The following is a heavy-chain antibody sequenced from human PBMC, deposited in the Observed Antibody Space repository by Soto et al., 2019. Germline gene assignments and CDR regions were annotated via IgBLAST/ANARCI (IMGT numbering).Heavy chain of an antibody. CDR1: GFTFGNYV. J-gene: IGHJ4*02. D-gene: IGHD7-27*01. Sequence: EVQLLESGGTLVERGGSLRLSCAGSGFTFGNYVMTWVSQAPGKGLEWVSAISGTGGKTQYVDSVKGRFVISRDNSKNILYLQMNSLRVEDTAVYCCAKDPFLNCGFNYFEDWGRGTLVTVSS. V-gene: IGHV3-23*01. CDR3: AKDPFLNCGFNYFED. CDR2: ISGTGGKT.